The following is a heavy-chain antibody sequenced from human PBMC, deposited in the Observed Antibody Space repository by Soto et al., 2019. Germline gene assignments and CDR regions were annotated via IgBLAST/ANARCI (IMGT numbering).Heavy chain of an antibody. CDR3: AREGNLGRWIQPLDS. CDR2: IHYNGNT. V-gene: IGHV4-59*01. J-gene: IGHJ4*02. CDR1: GCSISSYS. Sequence: SETLSLTCTVSGCSISSYSCSWIRQPPGKGLEWIGNIHYNGNTKYSPSLKSRVTMSVDTSKNHFSLKLISVTTADTAVYFCAREGNLGRWIQPLDSWGQGTLVTVSS. D-gene: IGHD2-2*03.